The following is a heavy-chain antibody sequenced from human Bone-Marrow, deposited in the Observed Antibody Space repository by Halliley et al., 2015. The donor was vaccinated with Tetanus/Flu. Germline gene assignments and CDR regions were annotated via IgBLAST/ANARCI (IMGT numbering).Heavy chain of an antibody. V-gene: IGHV3-11*05. CDR2: SSRSTYT. Sequence: SSRSTYTNYADSVKGRFTISRDNAKNSLYLQMNRLRAEDTAVYYCARDGDSDFWSGSDSKFDPWGQGTLVTVSS. CDR3: ARDGDSDFWSGSDSKFDP. J-gene: IGHJ5*02. D-gene: IGHD3-3*01.